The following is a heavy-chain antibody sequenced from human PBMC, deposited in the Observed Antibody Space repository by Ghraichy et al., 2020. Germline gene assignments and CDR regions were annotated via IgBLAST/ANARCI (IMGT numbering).Heavy chain of an antibody. CDR1: GYTFTNYD. V-gene: IGHV1-8*01. CDR3: VRGLLELRYIDWSPSAFDI. J-gene: IGHJ3*02. CDR2: MNPNSGNT. Sequence: ASVKVSCKASGYTFTNYDINWVRQATGQGHEWMGWMNPNSGNTGYAQKFQGRVTMTRNTSISTAYMELSSPRSEDTAVYYCVRGLLELRYIDWSPSAFDIWGQGTKVTVSS. D-gene: IGHD3-9*01.